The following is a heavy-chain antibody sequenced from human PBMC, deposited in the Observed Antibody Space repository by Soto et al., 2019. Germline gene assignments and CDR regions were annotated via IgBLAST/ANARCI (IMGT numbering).Heavy chain of an antibody. D-gene: IGHD2-2*02. CDR3: ARLQYPPLRADY. V-gene: IGHV4-59*08. CDR1: GGSISSYY. J-gene: IGHJ4*02. CDR2: IYYSGST. Sequence: SETLSLTCTVSGGSISSYYWSWIRQPPGKGLEWIGYIYYSGSTNYSPSLRSRVTISVDTSKNQFSVKLSSVTAADTAVYYCARLQYPPLRADYWGQGTLVTVFS.